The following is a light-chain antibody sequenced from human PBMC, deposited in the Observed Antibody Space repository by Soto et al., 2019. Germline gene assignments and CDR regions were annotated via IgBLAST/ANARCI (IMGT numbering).Light chain of an antibody. CDR3: SSYTSISTV. Sequence: QSALTQPASVSGSPGQSITISCTGTSSDVGGYNYVSWYQQHPGKAPKLMIYEVSNRPSGVSNRFSGSTSGNTASLTISGRQAEDEADYYCSSYTSISTVFGTGTKRTVL. V-gene: IGLV2-14*01. CDR2: EVS. CDR1: SSDVGGYNY. J-gene: IGLJ1*01.